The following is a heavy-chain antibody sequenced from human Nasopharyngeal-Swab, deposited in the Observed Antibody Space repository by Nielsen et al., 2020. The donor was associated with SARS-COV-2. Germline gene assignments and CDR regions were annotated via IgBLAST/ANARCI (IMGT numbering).Heavy chain of an antibody. V-gene: IGHV1-24*01. Sequence: ASVKVSCKVSGYTLTELSMHWVRQAPGKGLEWMGGFDPEDGETIYAQKFQGRVTMTEDTSTDTAYMELSSLRSEDTAVYYCTARGQWLGDPLDNWGKGTLVNVS. D-gene: IGHD6-19*01. CDR1: GYTLTELS. CDR3: TARGQWLGDPLDN. CDR2: FDPEDGET. J-gene: IGHJ4*02.